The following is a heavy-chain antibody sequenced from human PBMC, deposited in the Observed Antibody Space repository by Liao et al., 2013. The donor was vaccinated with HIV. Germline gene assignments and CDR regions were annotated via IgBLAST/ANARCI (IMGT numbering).Heavy chain of an antibody. V-gene: IGHV4-59*10. Sequence: QVQLHQWGAGLLKPSETLSLTCAVSGGSFSGYYWSWIRQPAGKGLEWLGRIYTSGSTNYNPSLKSRVTMSVDTSKNQFSLKLSSVTAADTAVYYCARVDQYYDYWRGYENWFDPWGQGTLVTVSS. J-gene: IGHJ5*02. CDR2: IYTSGST. D-gene: IGHD3-3*01. CDR3: ARVDQYYDYWRGYENWFDP. CDR1: GGSFSGYY.